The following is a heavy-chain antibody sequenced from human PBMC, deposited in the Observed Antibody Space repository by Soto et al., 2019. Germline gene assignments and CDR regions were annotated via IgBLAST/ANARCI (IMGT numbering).Heavy chain of an antibody. CDR3: AREKYDSSGRNWFDP. CDR2: IYYSGST. V-gene: IGHV4-39*07. D-gene: IGHD3-22*01. Sequence: SETLSLTCTVSGGSISSSSYYWGWIRQPPGKGLEWIGSIYYSGSTYYNPSLKSRVTISVDTSKNQFSLKLSSVTAADTAVYYCAREKYDSSGRNWFDPWGQGTLVTVSS. J-gene: IGHJ5*02. CDR1: GGSISSSSYY.